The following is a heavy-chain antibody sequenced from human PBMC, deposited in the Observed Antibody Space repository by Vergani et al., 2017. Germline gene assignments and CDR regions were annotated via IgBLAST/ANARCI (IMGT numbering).Heavy chain of an antibody. V-gene: IGHV3-9*01. CDR1: GFTFDDYA. CDR2: ISWNSGSI. J-gene: IGHJ3*02. D-gene: IGHD5-24*01. CDR3: ARSPRDAFDI. Sequence: EVQLVESGGGLVQPGRSLRLSGTASGFTFDDYAMHWVRQAPGKGLEWVSGISWNSGSIGYADSVKGRFTISRDNAKNSLYLQMNSLRAEDTAVYYCARSPRDAFDIWGQGTMVTVSS.